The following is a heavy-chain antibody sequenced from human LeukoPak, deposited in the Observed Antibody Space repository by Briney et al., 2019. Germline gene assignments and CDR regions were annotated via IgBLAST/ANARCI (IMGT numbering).Heavy chain of an antibody. CDR3: ARTSRRWFPRNLFDY. V-gene: IGHV3-48*04. Sequence: QPGGSLRLSCAASGFTFSSYSMNWVRQAPGKGLEWVSYISSSSSTIYYADSVKGRFTISRDNAKNSLYLQMNSLRAEDTAVYYCARTSRRWFPRNLFDYWGQGTLVTVSS. CDR2: ISSSSSTI. J-gene: IGHJ4*02. D-gene: IGHD1-14*01. CDR1: GFTFSSYS.